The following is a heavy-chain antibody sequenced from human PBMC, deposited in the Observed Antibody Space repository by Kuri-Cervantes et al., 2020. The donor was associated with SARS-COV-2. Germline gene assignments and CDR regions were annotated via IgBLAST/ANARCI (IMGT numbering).Heavy chain of an antibody. J-gene: IGHJ5*02. D-gene: IGHD6-13*01. CDR3: ARAGYSSTRGWFDP. V-gene: IGHV4-39*07. CDR1: GGSISSSSYY. CDR2: IYHSGST. Sequence: SETLSLTCTVSGGSISSSSYYWGWIRQPPGKGLEWIGEIYHSGSTNYNPSLKSRVTISVDTSKNQFSLKLSSVTAADTAVYYCARAGYSSTRGWFDPWGQGTLVTVSS.